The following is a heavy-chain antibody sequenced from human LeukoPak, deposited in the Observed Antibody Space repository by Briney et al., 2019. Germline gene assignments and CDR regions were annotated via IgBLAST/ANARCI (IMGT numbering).Heavy chain of an antibody. CDR2: ISSSSSYI. V-gene: IGHV3-21*01. Sequence: PGGSLRLSYAASGFTFSSYSMNWVRQAPGKGLEWVSSISSSSSYIYYADSVKGRFTISRDNAKNSLYLQMNSLRAEDTAVYYCARKLRYFDWLRKRGAFDIWGQGTMVTVSS. CDR3: ARKLRYFDWLRKRGAFDI. J-gene: IGHJ3*02. CDR1: GFTFSSYS. D-gene: IGHD3-9*01.